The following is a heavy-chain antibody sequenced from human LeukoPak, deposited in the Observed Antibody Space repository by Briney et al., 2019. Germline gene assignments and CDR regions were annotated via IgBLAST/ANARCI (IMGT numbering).Heavy chain of an antibody. J-gene: IGHJ2*01. CDR1: GYSISSGYY. Sequence: PSETLSLTCTVSGYSISSGYYWGWIRQPPGKGLEWIGSIYHSGGTYYNPSLKSRVTMSVDTSKNQFSLKLNSVTAADTAVYYCARLDPWYFDLWGRGTLVTVSS. CDR3: ARLDPWYFDL. V-gene: IGHV4-38-2*02. CDR2: IYHSGGT. D-gene: IGHD3/OR15-3a*01.